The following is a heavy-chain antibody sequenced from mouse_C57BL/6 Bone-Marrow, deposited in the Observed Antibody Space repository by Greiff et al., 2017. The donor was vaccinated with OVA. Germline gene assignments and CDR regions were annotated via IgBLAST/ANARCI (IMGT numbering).Heavy chain of an antibody. CDR3: ARNWAYYGSSYYFDY. CDR1: GYTFTDYN. CDR2: INPNNGGT. Sequence: VQLKQSGPELVKPGASVKIPCKASGYTFTDYNMDWVKQSHGKSLEWIGDINPNNGGTIYNQKFKGKATLTVDKSSSTAYMELRSLTSEDTAVYYCARNWAYYGSSYYFDYWGQGTTLTVSS. V-gene: IGHV1-18*01. J-gene: IGHJ2*01. D-gene: IGHD1-1*01.